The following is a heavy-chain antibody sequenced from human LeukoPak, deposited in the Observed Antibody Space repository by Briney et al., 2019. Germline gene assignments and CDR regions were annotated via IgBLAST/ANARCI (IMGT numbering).Heavy chain of an antibody. CDR2: ISVSNGNT. D-gene: IGHD1-7*01. Sequence: WASVTVSCTASAYTFANYAISWLRQAPGQGLEWMGWISVSNGNTNYAQKLQGRVTMTTDTSTKTVYMELRSLRFDDTAMYYCARDQLPHPFDYWGQGTLVTVSS. J-gene: IGHJ4*02. V-gene: IGHV1-18*01. CDR1: AYTFANYA. CDR3: ARDQLPHPFDY.